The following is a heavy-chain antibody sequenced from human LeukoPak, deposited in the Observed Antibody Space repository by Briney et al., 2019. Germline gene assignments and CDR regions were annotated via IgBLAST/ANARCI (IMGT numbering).Heavy chain of an antibody. V-gene: IGHV4-39*01. J-gene: IGHJ4*02. D-gene: IGHD3-3*01. Sequence: PSESLSLTCTVAGGSISSSSYYWGWVRQPPGKGLEWIGSIYYSGSTYYNPSLKSRVTISVDTSKNQFSLKLSSVTAADTAVYYCARLEAYWGQGTLVTVSS. CDR1: GGSISSSSYY. CDR2: IYYSGST. CDR3: ARLEAY.